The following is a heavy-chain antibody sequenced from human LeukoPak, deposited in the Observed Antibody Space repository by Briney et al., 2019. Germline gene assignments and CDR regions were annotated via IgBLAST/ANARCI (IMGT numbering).Heavy chain of an antibody. Sequence: SVKVSCKASGGTFSSYAISWVRQAPGQGLEWMGGIIPIFGTANYAQKFQGRVTMTTDTSTSTAYMELRSLRSDDAAVYYCARGVYYYDSSGYYYVEAFDIWGQGTMVTVSS. CDR3: ARGVYYYDSSGYYYVEAFDI. D-gene: IGHD3-22*01. CDR1: GGTFSSYA. J-gene: IGHJ3*02. CDR2: IIPIFGTA. V-gene: IGHV1-69*05.